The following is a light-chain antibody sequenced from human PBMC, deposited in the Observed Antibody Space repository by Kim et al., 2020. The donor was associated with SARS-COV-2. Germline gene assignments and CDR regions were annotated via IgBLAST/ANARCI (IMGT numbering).Light chain of an antibody. V-gene: IGLV3-19*01. CDR1: SLRSYY. Sequence: SSELTQDPAVSVALGQTVRITCQGDSLRSYYATWYQQKPGQAPIVVIYGKNNRPSGIADRFSGSSSGDPASLTITGTQAGDEADYYWNSRGSNDNVLFGG. J-gene: IGLJ2*01. CDR2: GKN. CDR3: NSRGSNDNVL.